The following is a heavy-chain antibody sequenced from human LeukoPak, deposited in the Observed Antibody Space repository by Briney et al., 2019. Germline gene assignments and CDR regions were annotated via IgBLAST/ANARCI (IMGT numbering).Heavy chain of an antibody. CDR2: IKQDGSEK. D-gene: IGHD2-2*01. J-gene: IGHJ4*02. CDR1: GFPFSSYW. CDR3: ARGGSVVVPAALRLFDY. Sequence: PGGSLRLSCAASGFPFSSYWMSWVRQAPGKGLEWVANIKQDGSEKYYVDSVKGRFTISRDNAKNSLYLQMNSLRAEDTAVYYCARGGSVVVPAALRLFDYWGQGTLVTVSS. V-gene: IGHV3-7*03.